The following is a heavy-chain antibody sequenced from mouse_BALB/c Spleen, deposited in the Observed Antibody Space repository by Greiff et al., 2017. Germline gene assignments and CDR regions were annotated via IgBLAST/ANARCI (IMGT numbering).Heavy chain of an antibody. Sequence: EVKLMESGGGLVKPGGSLKLSCAASGFAFSSYDMSWVRQTPEKRLEWVAYISSGGGSTYYPDTVKGRFTISRDNAKNTLYLQMSSLKSEDTAMYYCARHDGYYFYWYFDVWGAGTTVTVSS. J-gene: IGHJ1*01. CDR3: ARHDGYYFYWYFDV. CDR2: ISSGGGST. CDR1: GFAFSSYD. V-gene: IGHV5-12-1*01. D-gene: IGHD2-3*01.